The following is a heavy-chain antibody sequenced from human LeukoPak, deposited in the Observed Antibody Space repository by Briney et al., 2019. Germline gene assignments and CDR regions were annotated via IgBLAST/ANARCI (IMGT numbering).Heavy chain of an antibody. V-gene: IGHV1-46*01. CDR3: ARNLIAAPNYWYFDL. D-gene: IGHD6-6*01. J-gene: IGHJ2*01. CDR1: GYTFTNYY. CDR2: INPSGGST. Sequence: GASVNVSCKASGYTFTNYYMHWVRQAPGQGLEWMGIINPSGGSTNYAQHFQGRVTVTRDTSTSAVYMELSSLRSEDTAVYYCARNLIAAPNYWYFDLWGRGTLVTVSS.